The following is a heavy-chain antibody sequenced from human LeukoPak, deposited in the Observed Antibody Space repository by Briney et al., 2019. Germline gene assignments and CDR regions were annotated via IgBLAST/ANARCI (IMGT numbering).Heavy chain of an antibody. Sequence: SETLSLTCTVSGDSISNYYWSWIRQPAGKGLEWIGRIYTSGSTNYNPSLKSRVTMSVDTSKNQFSLKLSSVTAANTAVYYCARVLLSNYDFWSGYSNWFDPWGQGTLVTVSS. CDR1: GDSISNYY. CDR3: ARVLLSNYDFWSGYSNWFDP. V-gene: IGHV4-4*07. D-gene: IGHD3-3*01. J-gene: IGHJ5*02. CDR2: IYTSGST.